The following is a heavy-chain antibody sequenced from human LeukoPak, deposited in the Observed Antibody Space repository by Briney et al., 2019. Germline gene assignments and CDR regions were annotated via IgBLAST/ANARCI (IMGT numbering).Heavy chain of an antibody. CDR2: IIPMLGIP. V-gene: IGHV1-69*10. CDR1: GYTFTSYD. Sequence: GASVKVSCKASGYTFTSYDINWVRQAPGQGLEWMGGIIPMLGIPNYAQKFQGRLTISADKSSSTAYMELTSLTSEDTAVYYCASPRVTSVTTSGYGLDVWGQGTAVTVSS. D-gene: IGHD4-17*01. J-gene: IGHJ6*02. CDR3: ASPRVTSVTTSGYGLDV.